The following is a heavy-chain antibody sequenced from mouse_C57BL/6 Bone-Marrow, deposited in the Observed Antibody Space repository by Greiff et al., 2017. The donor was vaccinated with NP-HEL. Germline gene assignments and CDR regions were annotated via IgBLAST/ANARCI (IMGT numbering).Heavy chain of an antibody. CDR1: GYTFTSYG. Sequence: VQLQQSGAELARPGASVKLSCKASGYTFTSYGISWVKQRTGQGLEWIGEIYPRSGNTYYNEKFKGKATLTADKSSSTAYLELRSLTSEDSAVYFCAAGVWFPCYAMDYWGQGTSVTVSS. CDR2: IYPRSGNT. D-gene: IGHD2-10*02. CDR3: AAGVWFPCYAMDY. J-gene: IGHJ4*01. V-gene: IGHV1-81*01.